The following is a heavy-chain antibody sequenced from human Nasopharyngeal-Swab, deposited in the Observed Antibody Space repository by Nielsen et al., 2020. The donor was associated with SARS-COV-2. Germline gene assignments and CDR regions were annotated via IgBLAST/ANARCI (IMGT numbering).Heavy chain of an antibody. D-gene: IGHD2-2*01. CDR1: GYTFTRYG. V-gene: IGHV1-18*01. CDR2: ISAYNGNT. CDR3: ARAGFCSSTSCYLRDYYYYMDV. Sequence: ASVKVSCKASGYTFTRYGISWVRQAPGQGLEWMVWISAYNGNTNYAQKLQGRVTMTTDTSTSTAYMELRSLRSDDTAVYYCARAGFCSSTSCYLRDYYYYMDVWGKGATVTVSS. J-gene: IGHJ6*03.